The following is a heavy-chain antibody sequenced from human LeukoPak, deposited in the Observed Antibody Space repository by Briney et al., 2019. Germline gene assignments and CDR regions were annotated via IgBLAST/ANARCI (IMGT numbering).Heavy chain of an antibody. CDR3: ARDYHPTSGYYGFDY. Sequence: GGSLRLSCAASGFTFSRYWMSWVRQAPGKGLEWVANIKQDGSEKYYVDSVKGRFTISRDNAKNSLYLQMNSLSAEDTAVYYCARDYHPTSGYYGFDYWGQGTLVTVSS. V-gene: IGHV3-7*01. CDR1: GFTFSRYW. D-gene: IGHD3-22*01. J-gene: IGHJ4*02. CDR2: IKQDGSEK.